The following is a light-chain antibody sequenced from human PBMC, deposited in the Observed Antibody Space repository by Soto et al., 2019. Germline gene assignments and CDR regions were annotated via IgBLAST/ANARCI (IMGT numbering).Light chain of an antibody. CDR1: QSVSSSY. CDR2: GAS. V-gene: IGKV3-20*01. CDR3: QQYGSSPYT. J-gene: IGKJ2*01. Sequence: EIVLTQSPGTLSLSPGERATLSCRASQSVSSSYLAWYQQKPGQAPRLLIYGASSRGTGIPDRLSGSGSGTDFTLTISRLEPEDFSVYYCQQYGSSPYTFGQGTKLEIK.